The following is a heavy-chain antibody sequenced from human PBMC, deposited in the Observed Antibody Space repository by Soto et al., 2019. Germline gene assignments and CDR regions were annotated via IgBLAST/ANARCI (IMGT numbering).Heavy chain of an antibody. CDR3: ARGPPEGLRYSDWPPAY. Sequence: SVKVSCKASGFTLRSSAMQWVRQARGQRLEWIGWIVVGSGHTNYAQKFQERVTITRDMSTSTAYMELSSLTSEDTAVYYCARGPPEGLRYSDWPPAYWGQGTLVTVS. CDR2: IVVGSGHT. D-gene: IGHD3-9*01. CDR1: GFTLRSSA. J-gene: IGHJ4*02. V-gene: IGHV1-58*02.